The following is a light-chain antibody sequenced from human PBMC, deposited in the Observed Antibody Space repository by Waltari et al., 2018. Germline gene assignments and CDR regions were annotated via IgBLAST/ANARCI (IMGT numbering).Light chain of an antibody. CDR3: QQRNGWPPMYT. CDR2: DAS. V-gene: IGKV3-11*01. CDR1: QSISNF. Sequence: EIVLTQSPPTLSLSPGVSVLLSFLASQSISNFFAWYQQRPCQASRLHMYDASKRAIGIPARFSGSGSGTDFTLTISSLEPEDSWIYYCQQRNGWPPMYTFGQGTKLEIK. J-gene: IGKJ2*01.